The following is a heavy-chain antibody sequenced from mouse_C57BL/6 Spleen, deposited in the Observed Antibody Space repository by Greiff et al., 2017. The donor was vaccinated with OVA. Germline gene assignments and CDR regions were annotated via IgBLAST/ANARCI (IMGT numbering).Heavy chain of an antibody. V-gene: IGHV1-66*01. CDR3: ARDDGRGYAMDY. CDR1: GYSFTSYY. CDR2: IYPGSGNT. Sequence: QVQLKESGPELVKPGASVKISCKASGYSFTSYYIHWVKQRPGQGLEWIGWIYPGSGNTKYNEKFKGKATLTADTSSSTAYMQLSSLTSEDSAVYYCARDDGRGYAMDYWGQGTSVTVSS. J-gene: IGHJ4*01. D-gene: IGHD2-3*01.